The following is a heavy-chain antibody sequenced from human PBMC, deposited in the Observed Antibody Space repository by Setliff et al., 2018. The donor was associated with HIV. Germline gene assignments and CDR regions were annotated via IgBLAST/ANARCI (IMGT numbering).Heavy chain of an antibody. V-gene: IGHV4-61*09. D-gene: IGHD4-17*01. CDR2: IYTSGNT. J-gene: IGHJ6*03. CDR1: GGSLDSGSYH. Sequence: SETLSLTCTVSGGSLDSGSYHWSWIRQPAGKGLEWIGHIYTSGNTNHNPSLKSRVTISVDTSENQFSLKLSSVTAADTAVYYCARGNSRRLRVHYYYYYMDVWGKGTTVTVSS. CDR3: ARGNSRRLRVHYYYYYMDV.